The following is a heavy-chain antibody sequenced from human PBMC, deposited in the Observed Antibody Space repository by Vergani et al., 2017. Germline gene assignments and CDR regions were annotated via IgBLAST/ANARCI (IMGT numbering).Heavy chain of an antibody. Sequence: QLQLQESGPGLVKPSETLSLTCTVSGGSISSSSYYWGWIRQPPGKGLEWIGSIYYSGSTYYNPSLKSRVTISVDTSKNQFSLKLSSVTAADTAVYYCAGHTVGIVVVTALYDFDYWGQGTLVTVSS. CDR2: IYYSGST. V-gene: IGHV4-39*01. CDR1: GGSISSSSYY. D-gene: IGHD2-21*02. J-gene: IGHJ4*02. CDR3: AGHTVGIVVVTALYDFDY.